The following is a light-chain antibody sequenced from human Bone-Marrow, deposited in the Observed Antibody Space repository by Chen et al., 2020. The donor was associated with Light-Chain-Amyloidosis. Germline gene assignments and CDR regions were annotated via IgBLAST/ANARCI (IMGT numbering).Light chain of an antibody. J-gene: IGLJ3*02. CDR2: END. CDR3: QSYQGSSQGV. Sequence: NFMLTQPHSVSEPPGKTVIISCTRSSGSIATNYVQWYQRRPGSSPPTVIYENDQRPSGVPDRFSGSIDRSSNSASLTISGLKTEDEADYYCQSYQGSSQGVFGGGTKLTVL. V-gene: IGLV6-57*01. CDR1: SGSIATNY.